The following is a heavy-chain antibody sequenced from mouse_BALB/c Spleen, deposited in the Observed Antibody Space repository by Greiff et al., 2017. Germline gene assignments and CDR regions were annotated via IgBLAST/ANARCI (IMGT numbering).Heavy chain of an antibody. V-gene: IGHV5-6-5*01. CDR3: ARVGNSHYYYAMDY. CDR1: GFTFSSYA. CDR2: ISSGGST. J-gene: IGHJ4*01. Sequence: EVQLKESGGGLVKPGGSLKLSCAASGFTFSSYAMSWVRQTPEKRLEWVASISSGGSTYYPDSVKGRFTISRDNARNILYLQMSRLRSEDTAMYYCARVGNSHYYYAMDYWGQGTSVTVSA. D-gene: IGHD2-1*01.